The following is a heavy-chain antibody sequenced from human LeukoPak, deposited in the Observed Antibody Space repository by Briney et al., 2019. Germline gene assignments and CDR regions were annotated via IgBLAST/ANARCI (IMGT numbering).Heavy chain of an antibody. D-gene: IGHD6-19*01. CDR1: GFTFSSYS. Sequence: PGGSLRLSCAASGFTFSSYSMDWVRQAPGKGLEWVSSISNSSSYIYYADSVKGRFTISRDNAKNSLYLQMNSLRAEDTAVYYCARGGSSGWYWGQGTLVTVSS. CDR2: ISNSSSYI. CDR3: ARGGSSGWY. V-gene: IGHV3-21*01. J-gene: IGHJ4*02.